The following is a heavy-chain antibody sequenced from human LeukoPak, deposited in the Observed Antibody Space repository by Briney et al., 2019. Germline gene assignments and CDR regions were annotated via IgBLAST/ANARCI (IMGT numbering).Heavy chain of an antibody. CDR2: INPSGGST. CDR3: ARDKRSGYDSIYYYYYMDV. J-gene: IGHJ6*03. Sequence: ASAKVSCKASGYTFTSYYMHWVRQAPGQGLEWMGIINPSGGSTSYAQKFQGRVTITTDESTSTAYMELSSLRSEDTAVYYCARDKRSGYDSIYYYYYMDVWGKGTTVTVSS. D-gene: IGHD3-22*01. CDR1: GYTFTSYY. V-gene: IGHV1-46*01.